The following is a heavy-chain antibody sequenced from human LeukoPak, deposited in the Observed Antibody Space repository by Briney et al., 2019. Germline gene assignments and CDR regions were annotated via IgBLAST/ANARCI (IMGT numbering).Heavy chain of an antibody. V-gene: IGHV3-48*01. CDR2: ISSSSSTM. D-gene: IGHD3-16*01. Sequence: GGSLRLSCAASGFTFSSYSMNWVRQAPGKGLERVSYISSSSSTMYYADSVKGRFTISRDNSKNTLYLQINSLRAEDTAVYFCAKDRLGGPYFFHYWGQGTLVTVSS. J-gene: IGHJ4*02. CDR1: GFTFSSYS. CDR3: AKDRLGGPYFFHY.